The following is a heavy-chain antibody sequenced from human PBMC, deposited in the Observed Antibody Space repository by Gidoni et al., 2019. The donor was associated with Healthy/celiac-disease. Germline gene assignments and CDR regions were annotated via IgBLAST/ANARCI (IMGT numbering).Heavy chain of an antibody. J-gene: IGHJ5*02. CDR2: ILPILGKA. Sequence: QVQLVQSGAEVKKPGSSVKVSCKASGGTFRSYTISWVRQAPGQALEWMGRILPILGKANYAQKFQGRVTITAEKSTSTAYMELSSLRSEDTAVYYCARSTPTVRDMVRGVIPWFDPWGQGTLVTVSS. V-gene: IGHV1-69*02. D-gene: IGHD3-10*01. CDR1: GGTFRSYT. CDR3: ARSTPTVRDMVRGVIPWFDP.